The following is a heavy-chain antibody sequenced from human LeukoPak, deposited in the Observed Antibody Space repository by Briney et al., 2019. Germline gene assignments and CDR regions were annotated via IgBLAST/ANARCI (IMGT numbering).Heavy chain of an antibody. D-gene: IGHD2-21*02. Sequence: ASVKVSCKASGGTFSSYAISWVRQAPGQGLEWMGGIIPIFGTANYAQKFQGRVTITTDESTSTAYMELSSLRSEDTAVYYCARSKETDMVTSTYYFDYWGQGTLVTVSP. V-gene: IGHV1-69*05. CDR3: ARSKETDMVTSTYYFDY. J-gene: IGHJ4*02. CDR1: GGTFSSYA. CDR2: IIPIFGTA.